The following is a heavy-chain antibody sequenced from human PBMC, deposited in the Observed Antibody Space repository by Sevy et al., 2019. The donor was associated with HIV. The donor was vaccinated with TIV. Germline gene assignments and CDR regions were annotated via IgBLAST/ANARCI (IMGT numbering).Heavy chain of an antibody. D-gene: IGHD1-26*01. V-gene: IGHV1-18*04. CDR2: ISPYNGNT. J-gene: IGHJ1*01. CDR3: SRPLSGTYREAESLHH. CDR1: GYSFTSYG. Sequence: ASVKVSCKASGYSFTSYGITWVRQAPGQGLEFMGWISPYNGNTDYAQKYQGRITLTTDTSTTTAYLELRSLTSDDTAVYYCSRPLSGTYREAESLHHWGQGTQVTISS.